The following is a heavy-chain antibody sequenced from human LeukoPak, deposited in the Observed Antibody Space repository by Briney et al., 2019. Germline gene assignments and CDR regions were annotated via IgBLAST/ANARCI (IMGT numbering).Heavy chain of an antibody. CDR1: GFTFSSYA. CDR3: ARELTVAGSGDY. V-gene: IGHV3-30-3*01. CDR2: ISYDGSNK. Sequence: GRSLRLSCAVSGFTFSSYAMHWVRQAPGKGLEWVAVISYDGSNKYYTDSVKGRFTISRDNSKNTLYLQMNSLRAEDTGVYYCARELTVAGSGDYWGQGTLVTVSS. D-gene: IGHD6-19*01. J-gene: IGHJ4*02.